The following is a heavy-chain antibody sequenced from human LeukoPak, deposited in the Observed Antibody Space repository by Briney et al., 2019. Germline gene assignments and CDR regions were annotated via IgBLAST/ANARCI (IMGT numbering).Heavy chain of an antibody. V-gene: IGHV3-21*01. D-gene: IGHD2-15*01. J-gene: IGHJ4*02. CDR2: VSTGSNYI. CDR3: ARDYVPYCSGGSCYPYYFDY. CDR1: GFTFSSFA. Sequence: GGSLRLSCAASGFTFSSFAMNWVRQAPGKGLEWVSSVSTGSNYIYYADSVKGRFTISRDNDKNSLYLQMNSLRAEDTAVYYCARDYVPYCSGGSCYPYYFDYWGQGTLVTVSS.